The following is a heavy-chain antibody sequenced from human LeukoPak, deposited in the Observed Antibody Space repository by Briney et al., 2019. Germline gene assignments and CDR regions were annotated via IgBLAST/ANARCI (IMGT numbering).Heavy chain of an antibody. D-gene: IGHD3-22*01. CDR3: ASLKNYYDSSGYLVTDAFDI. V-gene: IGHV1-18*01. Sequence: ASVKVSCKASGYTFTTYNINWVWQAPGQGLEWMGWISGYNGNTNYAQKLQGRVTMTTDTSTSTAYMELRSLKSDDTAVYYCASLKNYYDSSGYLVTDAFDIWGQGTMVTVSS. J-gene: IGHJ3*02. CDR1: GYTFTTYN. CDR2: ISGYNGNT.